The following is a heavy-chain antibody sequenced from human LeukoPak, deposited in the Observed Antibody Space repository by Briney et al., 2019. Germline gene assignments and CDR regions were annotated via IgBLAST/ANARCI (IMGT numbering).Heavy chain of an antibody. CDR2: ISSSGSTI. V-gene: IGHV3-11*01. Sequence: GGSLRLSCAASGFTSSDYYMSWIRQAPGKGLEWASYISSSGSTIYYADSVKGRFTISRGNAKNSLYLQMNSLRAEDTAVYYCAKAEPNRLLWFGELFLWGQGTLVTVSS. CDR1: GFTSSDYY. D-gene: IGHD3-10*01. J-gene: IGHJ4*02. CDR3: AKAEPNRLLWFGELFL.